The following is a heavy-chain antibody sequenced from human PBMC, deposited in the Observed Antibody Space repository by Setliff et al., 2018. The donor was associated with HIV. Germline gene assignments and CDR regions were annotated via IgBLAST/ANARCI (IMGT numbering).Heavy chain of an antibody. Sequence: GASVKVSCKTSGGTFSIFSITWVRQAPGQGLEWMGGIIPVFGPPNYAQRFQRRLTITADESTNTAYMELSSLKSGDTAVYYCARNFGLSPSGKYYYYYGMDIWGQGTTVTVSS. D-gene: IGHD3-10*01. V-gene: IGHV1-69*13. J-gene: IGHJ6*02. CDR1: GGTFSIFS. CDR2: IIPVFGPP. CDR3: ARNFGLSPSGKYYYYYGMDI.